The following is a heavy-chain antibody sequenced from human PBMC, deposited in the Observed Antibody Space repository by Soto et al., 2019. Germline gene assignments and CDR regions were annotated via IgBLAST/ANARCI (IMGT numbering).Heavy chain of an antibody. CDR1: GGTFSSYA. CDR2: ISPIFGTA. CDR3: ARDLGELNYYYCYYMAV. J-gene: IGHJ6*03. Sequence: ASVKVSFKASGGTFSSYAISWVRQAPGQGLEWMGGISPIFGTANYAQKFQGRVTITADESTSTAYMELRSLRSDDTAVYYCARDLGELNYYYCYYMAVWGKGTTVTVSS. D-gene: IGHD1-26*01. V-gene: IGHV1-69*13.